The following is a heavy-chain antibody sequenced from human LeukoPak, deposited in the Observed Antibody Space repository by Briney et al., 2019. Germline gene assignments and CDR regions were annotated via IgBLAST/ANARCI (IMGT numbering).Heavy chain of an antibody. D-gene: IGHD2-21*01. CDR3: ARLIPYYYGMDV. CDR1: GGSITGSRYY. J-gene: IGHJ6*02. V-gene: IGHV4-39*07. Sequence: SETLSLNCTVSGGSITGSRYYWGWIRQPPGKGLEWLGNIYYSGSIDHNPSLKSRLTISLDTSKNQFSLKLSSVTAADTAVYYCARLIPYYYGMDVWGQGTTVTVSS. CDR2: IYYSGSI.